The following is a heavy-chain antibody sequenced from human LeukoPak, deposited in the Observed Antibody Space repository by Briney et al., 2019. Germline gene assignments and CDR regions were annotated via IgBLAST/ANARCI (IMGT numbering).Heavy chain of an antibody. Sequence: GGSLRLSCAASGFTFSSYAMYWVRQAPGKGLEWVSGIFGSGGSTHYADSVKGRFTVSRDNSKNTVYLQMNSLRAEDTAVYYCAKTTTGYSSGRFPGWPVDYWGQGTLVTVSS. CDR1: GFTFSSYA. CDR2: IFGSGGST. V-gene: IGHV3-23*01. D-gene: IGHD6-19*01. J-gene: IGHJ4*02. CDR3: AKTTTGYSSGRFPGWPVDY.